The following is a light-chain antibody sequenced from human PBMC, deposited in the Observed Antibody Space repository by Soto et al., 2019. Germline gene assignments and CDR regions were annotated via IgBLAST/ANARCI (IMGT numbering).Light chain of an antibody. Sequence: EIGLTQSPATLSLSPGERATLSCRASQSVRRYLAWYQQKPGQGPRLLIYGASSRASGAPARFSGSGSGTDFTLTISRLEHEDFALYYCQQYGNSPPTFGQGTKVDIK. V-gene: IGKV3-20*01. CDR3: QQYGNSPPT. J-gene: IGKJ1*01. CDR1: QSVRRY. CDR2: GAS.